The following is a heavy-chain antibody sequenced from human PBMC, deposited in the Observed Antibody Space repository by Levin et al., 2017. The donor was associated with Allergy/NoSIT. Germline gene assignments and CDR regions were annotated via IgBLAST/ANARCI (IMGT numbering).Heavy chain of an antibody. CDR3: ARFSGIYYFAP. CDR2: LSYDGSDE. V-gene: IGHV3-30*04. D-gene: IGHD3-10*01. J-gene: IGHJ4*02. Sequence: QSGGSLRLSCSVSGFTNYALHWVRQAPGKGLECVAALSYDGSDEYYADSVRGRFTISKDTSKNTLYLQIESLRPDDTAIYFCARFSGIYYFAPWGQGTQVSVSP. CDR1: GFTNYA.